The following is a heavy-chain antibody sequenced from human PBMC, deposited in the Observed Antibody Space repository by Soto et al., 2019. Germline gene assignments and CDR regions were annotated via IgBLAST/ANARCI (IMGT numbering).Heavy chain of an antibody. CDR3: ARLSIAAVPATSFDI. D-gene: IGHD6-25*01. CDR1: GGSIRSSTYY. V-gene: IGHV4-39*01. Sequence: SETLSLTCTVSGGSIRSSTYYWGWIRQPPGKGLEWIGSIYYSGITYYNPSLKSRVTISVDTSKNQFSLKVNFVTAADTAVYYCARLSIAAVPATSFDIWGQGTLVTVSS. J-gene: IGHJ3*02. CDR2: IYYSGIT.